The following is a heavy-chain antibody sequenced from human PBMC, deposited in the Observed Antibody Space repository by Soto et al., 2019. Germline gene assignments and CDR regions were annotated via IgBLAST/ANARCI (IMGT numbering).Heavy chain of an antibody. V-gene: IGHV1-24*01. CDR3: ATVGAMVWSSFFDY. CDR2: FDPEDGET. Sequence: ASVKVSCKVSGYTLTELSMHWVRQAPGKGLEWMGGFDPEDGETIYAQKFQGRVTMTEDTSTDTAYMELSSLRSEDTAVYYCATVGAMVWSSFFDYWGQGTLVTVSS. J-gene: IGHJ4*02. D-gene: IGHD5-18*01. CDR1: GYTLTELS.